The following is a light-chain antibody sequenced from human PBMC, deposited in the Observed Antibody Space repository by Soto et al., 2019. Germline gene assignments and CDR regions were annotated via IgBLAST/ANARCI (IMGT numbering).Light chain of an antibody. CDR2: DAS. CDR3: QQYHTSSIT. J-gene: IGKJ5*01. CDR1: QSISSW. Sequence: MTQSPSTLSASVGDRVTITCRASQSISSWLAWYQQKPGKAPTLLIYDASTLERGVPSRFSGTGSGTEFTLSIDSLQPDDFATYYCQQYHTSSITFGQGTRLEI. V-gene: IGKV1-5*01.